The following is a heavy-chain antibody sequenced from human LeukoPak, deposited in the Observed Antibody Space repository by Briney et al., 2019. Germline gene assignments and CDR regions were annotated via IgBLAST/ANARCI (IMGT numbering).Heavy chain of an antibody. Sequence: GGSLRLSCAASGFTFSRYSMNWVRQAPGKGLEWVSSISSSSSYIYYADSVKGRFTISRDNAKNSLYLQMNSLRAEDTAVYYCALGGCSSTSCYSFQHWGQGTLVTVSS. V-gene: IGHV3-21*01. CDR1: GFTFSRYS. CDR2: ISSSSSYI. J-gene: IGHJ1*01. CDR3: ALGGCSSTSCYSFQH. D-gene: IGHD2-2*01.